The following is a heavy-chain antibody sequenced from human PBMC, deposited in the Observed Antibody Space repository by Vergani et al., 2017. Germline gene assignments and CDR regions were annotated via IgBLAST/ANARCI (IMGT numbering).Heavy chain of an antibody. Sequence: EVQLLESGGGLVQPGGSLRLSCEASGFTFSSYAMSWVRQAPGKGLEWVSAISGSGGRTYYADSVKGRFTISRDNSKNTLYLQMNSLRAEDTAVYYCADLYGDDGFSPFWGQGTLVTVSS. J-gene: IGHJ4*02. D-gene: IGHD2-21*01. V-gene: IGHV3-23*01. CDR3: ADLYGDDGFSPF. CDR2: ISGSGGRT. CDR1: GFTFSSYA.